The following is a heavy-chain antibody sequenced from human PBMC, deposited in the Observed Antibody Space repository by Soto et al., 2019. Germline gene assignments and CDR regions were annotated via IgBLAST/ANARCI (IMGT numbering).Heavy chain of an antibody. CDR3: ARFNCSSTTCSDA. Sequence: GGSLSLSCAASGFTFSDHYMDWVRQAPGKGLEWVGRIRNKANSYTTEYAASVKGRFTISRDDSKNSLYLQMSSLKTEDTAVYYCARFNCSSTTCSDAWGQGALVTVS. CDR2: IRNKANSYTT. J-gene: IGHJ5*02. V-gene: IGHV3-72*01. CDR1: GFTFSDHY. D-gene: IGHD2-2*01.